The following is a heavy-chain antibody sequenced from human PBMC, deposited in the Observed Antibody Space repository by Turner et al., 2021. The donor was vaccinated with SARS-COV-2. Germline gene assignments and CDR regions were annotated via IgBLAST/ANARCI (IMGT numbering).Heavy chain of an antibody. D-gene: IGHD4-17*01. CDR3: ARDDGDYHLGY. V-gene: IGHV1-69*10. Sequence: APGQGREWMGGIIPILGIANYAQKFQGRVTITADKSTSTAYMELSSLRSDDTSVYYCARDDGDYHLGYWGQGTLVTVSS. J-gene: IGHJ4*02. CDR2: IIPILGIA.